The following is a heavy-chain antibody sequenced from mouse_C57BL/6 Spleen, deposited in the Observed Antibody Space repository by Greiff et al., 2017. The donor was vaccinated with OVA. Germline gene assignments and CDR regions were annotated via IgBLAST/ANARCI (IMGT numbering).Heavy chain of an antibody. J-gene: IGHJ4*01. CDR1: GYTFTSYW. Sequence: VQLQQPGAELVKPGASVKLSCKASGYTFTSYWMQWVKQRPGQGLEWIGEIDPSDSYTNYNQKFKGKATLTVDTSSSTAYMQLSSLTSEDSAVYYCARTAQTYYAMDYWGQGTSVTVSS. CDR2: IDPSDSYT. CDR3: ARTAQTYYAMDY. D-gene: IGHD3-2*02. V-gene: IGHV1-50*01.